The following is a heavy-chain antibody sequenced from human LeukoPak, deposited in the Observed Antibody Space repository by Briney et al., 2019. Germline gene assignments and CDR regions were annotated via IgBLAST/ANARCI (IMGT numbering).Heavy chain of an antibody. CDR1: GFTFSSFA. Sequence: GESLRLSCAASGFTFSSFAMSWVRQAPGKGLEWVANIKQDGSEKYYVDSVKGRFTISRDNAKNSLYLQMNSLRAEDTAVYYCATYYDFWSGYYFYYYYMDVWGKGTTVTVSS. D-gene: IGHD3-3*01. J-gene: IGHJ6*03. CDR3: ATYYDFWSGYYFYYYYMDV. CDR2: IKQDGSEK. V-gene: IGHV3-7*01.